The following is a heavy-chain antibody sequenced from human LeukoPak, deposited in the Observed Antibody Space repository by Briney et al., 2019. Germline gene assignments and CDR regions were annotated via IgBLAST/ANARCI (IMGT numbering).Heavy chain of an antibody. CDR1: SGSISSYY. CDR3: ARASSGWYGLFDY. D-gene: IGHD6-19*01. V-gene: IGHV4-59*01. J-gene: IGHJ4*02. CDR2: IYYTGST. Sequence: PSETLSLTCTVSSGSISSYYWSWIRQPPGKGLEWIGYIYYTGSTNYNPSLTSRVTISVDTSKNQFSLKLCSVTAADTAVYYCARASSGWYGLFDYWGQGTLVTVSS.